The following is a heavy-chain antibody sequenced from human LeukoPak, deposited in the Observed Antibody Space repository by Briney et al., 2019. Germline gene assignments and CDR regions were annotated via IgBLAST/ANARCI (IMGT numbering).Heavy chain of an antibody. CDR2: ITRDSIYT. Sequence: GGSLRPSCAASGFTFNNYNMNWVRQTPGKGLEWVSSITRDSIYTFYADSVRGRFTISRDNAKNLLSLQMNSLRAEDTAVYYCARVLRYCSGGNCYSGGLGYMDVWGKGTTVTISS. D-gene: IGHD2-15*01. CDR3: ARVLRYCSGGNCYSGGLGYMDV. J-gene: IGHJ6*03. V-gene: IGHV3-21*04. CDR1: GFTFNNYN.